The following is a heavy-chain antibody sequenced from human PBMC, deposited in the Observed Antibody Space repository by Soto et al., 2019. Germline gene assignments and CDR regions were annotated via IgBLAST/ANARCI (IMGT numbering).Heavy chain of an antibody. CDR2: INVYNGNT. CDR1: GYTFTNYG. D-gene: IGHD3-10*01. J-gene: IGHJ5*02. Sequence: AASVKVSCKASGYTFTNYGISWVRQAPGQGLEWMGWINVYNGNTKYAQKVQGRVTMTTDTSTSTAYMELRSLRSDDTAVYYSARGVGSGSYYNQYNWFDPWGQETLVTVSS. V-gene: IGHV1-18*01. CDR3: ARGVGSGSYYNQYNWFDP.